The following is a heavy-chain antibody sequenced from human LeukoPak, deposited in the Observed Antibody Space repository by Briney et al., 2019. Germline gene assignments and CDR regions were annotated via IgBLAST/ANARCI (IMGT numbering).Heavy chain of an antibody. J-gene: IGHJ6*02. CDR3: ARGRSRERAYSMDV. Sequence: PGRSLRLSCAASGFTFNSYEMHWVRQAPGKGLEWVAVISYDGSNKYYADFVKGRFTFSRDNSKNTVHLQMNSLRAEDTAVYYCARGRSRERAYSMDVWGPGTTVTVSS. CDR1: GFTFNSYE. D-gene: IGHD6-6*01. V-gene: IGHV3-30-3*01. CDR2: ISYDGSNK.